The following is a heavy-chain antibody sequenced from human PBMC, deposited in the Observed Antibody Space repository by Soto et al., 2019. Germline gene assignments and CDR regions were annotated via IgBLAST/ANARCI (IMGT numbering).Heavy chain of an antibody. D-gene: IGHD6-19*01. V-gene: IGHV3-23*01. CDR3: RAVTGPFDY. CDR1: GFTVSSKY. J-gene: IGHJ4*02. CDR2: IGANGAGV. Sequence: PGGSLRLSCAASGFTVSSKYMSWVRQVPGEGLEWVSAIGANGAGVNYADSVRGRFTISRDNSKNTLYLQMNSLRAEDTAVYYCRAVTGPFDYWGPGTLVTVSS.